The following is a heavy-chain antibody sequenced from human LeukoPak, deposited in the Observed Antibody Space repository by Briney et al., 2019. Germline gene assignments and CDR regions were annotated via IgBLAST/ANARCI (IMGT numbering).Heavy chain of an antibody. CDR3: ASSGYYDFWSGFQSSDY. J-gene: IGHJ4*02. CDR2: IKQDGSEK. V-gene: IGHV3-7*01. CDR1: GFTFSSYA. Sequence: GGSLRLSCAASGFTFSSYAMSWVRQAPGKGLEWAANIKQDGSEKCYVDSVKGRFTISRDNAKNSLYLQMNSLRAEDTAVYYCASSGYYDFWSGFQSSDYWGQGTLVTVSS. D-gene: IGHD3-3*01.